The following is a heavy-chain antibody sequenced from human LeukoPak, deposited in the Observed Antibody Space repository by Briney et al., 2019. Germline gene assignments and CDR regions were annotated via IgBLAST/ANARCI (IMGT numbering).Heavy chain of an antibody. Sequence: GGSLRLSCAASGFTVSSNYMSWVRQAPGKGLEWVSVIYSGGSTYYADSVKGRFTISRDNSKNTLYLQMNSLRAEDTAVYYCARDCNGGSYYDFWSGYSALYYFDYWGQGTLVTVSS. D-gene: IGHD3-3*01. CDR3: ARDCNGGSYYDFWSGYSALYYFDY. J-gene: IGHJ4*02. V-gene: IGHV3-53*01. CDR2: IYSGGST. CDR1: GFTVSSNY.